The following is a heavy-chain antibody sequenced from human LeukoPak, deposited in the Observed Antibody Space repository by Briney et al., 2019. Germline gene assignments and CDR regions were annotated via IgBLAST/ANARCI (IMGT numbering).Heavy chain of an antibody. Sequence: ASVKVSCKASGYTFTSYYMHWVRQAPGQGLEWMGWINPNSGGTNYAQKFQGRVTMTRDTSISTAYMELSRLRSDDTAAYYCARGPIVGATTIVYWGQGTLVTVSS. J-gene: IGHJ4*02. V-gene: IGHV1-2*02. D-gene: IGHD1-26*01. CDR2: INPNSGGT. CDR1: GYTFTSYY. CDR3: ARGPIVGATTIVY.